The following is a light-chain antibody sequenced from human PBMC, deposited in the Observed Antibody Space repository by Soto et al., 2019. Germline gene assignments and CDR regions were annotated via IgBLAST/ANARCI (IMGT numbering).Light chain of an antibody. CDR1: QTISSW. CDR3: QHYNSYSEA. V-gene: IGKV1-5*03. J-gene: IGKJ1*01. Sequence: DIQMTQSPSSVSASVGDRVTTTCRASQTISSWLAWYQQKPGKAPKLLIYKASTLKSGVPSRFSGSGSGTEFTLTISSLQPDDFATYYCQHYNSYSEACGQGTKVDIK. CDR2: KAS.